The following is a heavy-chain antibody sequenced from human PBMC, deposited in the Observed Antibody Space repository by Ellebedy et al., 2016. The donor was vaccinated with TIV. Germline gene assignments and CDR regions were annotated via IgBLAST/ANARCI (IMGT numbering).Heavy chain of an antibody. CDR3: SRRASYGDYAVQVNPWFDP. V-gene: IGHV3-7*01. CDR1: GFNFRSYW. Sequence: GESLKISCAASGFNFRSYWMAWVRQAPGKGLEWVAKIRQEGDEIYYVESVKGRFTISRDNAKNSLFRQMKSLRVEDTAVYYCSRRASYGDYAVQVNPWFDPWGQGTLVTVSS. J-gene: IGHJ5*02. CDR2: IRQEGDEI. D-gene: IGHD4-17*01.